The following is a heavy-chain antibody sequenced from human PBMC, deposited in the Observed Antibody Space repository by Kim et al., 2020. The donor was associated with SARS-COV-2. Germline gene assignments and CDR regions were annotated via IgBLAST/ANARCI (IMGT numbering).Heavy chain of an antibody. J-gene: IGHJ6*03. CDR2: INSDGSST. CDR3: ARDPAYLGSYYGAYYYYYYMDV. V-gene: IGHV3-74*01. D-gene: IGHD1-26*01. Sequence: GGSLRLSCAASGFTFSSYWMHWVRQAPGKGLVWVSRINSDGSSTNYADSVKGRFTISRDNAKNTLYLQMNSLRAEDTAVYYCARDPAYLGSYYGAYYYYYYMDVWGKGTTVTVSS. CDR1: GFTFSSYW.